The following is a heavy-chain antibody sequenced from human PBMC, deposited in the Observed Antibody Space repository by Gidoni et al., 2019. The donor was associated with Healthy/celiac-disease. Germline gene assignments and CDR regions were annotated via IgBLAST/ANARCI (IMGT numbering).Heavy chain of an antibody. D-gene: IGHD6-19*01. CDR1: GFTFSIYS. V-gene: IGHV3-21*01. Sequence: EVQLVESGGGLVKPGGSLRLSCAASGFTFSIYSMNWVRQAPGKGLEWVSSISSSSSYIYYADSVKGRFTISRDNAKNSLYLQMNSLRAEDTAVYYCARDSVGSGWYFDAFDIWGQGTMVTVSS. CDR3: ARDSVGSGWYFDAFDI. CDR2: ISSSSSYI. J-gene: IGHJ3*02.